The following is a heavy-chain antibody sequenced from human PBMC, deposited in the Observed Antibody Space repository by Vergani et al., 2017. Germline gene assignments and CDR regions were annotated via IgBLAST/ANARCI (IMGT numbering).Heavy chain of an antibody. CDR3: ANRRGWYFDY. J-gene: IGHJ4*02. CDR2: ISGSGGST. D-gene: IGHD3-22*01. Sequence: EVQLLESGGGLVQPGGSLRLSCAASVFTFSSYAMSWVRRAPGKGLEWVSAISGSGGSTYYADSVKGRFTISRDNSQNTLYLQMNSLRAEDTAVYYCANRRGWYFDYWGQGTLVTVSS. CDR1: VFTFSSYA. V-gene: IGHV3-23*01.